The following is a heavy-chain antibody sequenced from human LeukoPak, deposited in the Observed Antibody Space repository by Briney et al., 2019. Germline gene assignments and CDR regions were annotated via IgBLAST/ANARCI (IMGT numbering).Heavy chain of an antibody. CDR3: ARRRGVVTAIGVGYFDY. V-gene: IGHV4-59*08. J-gene: IGHJ4*02. D-gene: IGHD2-21*02. CDR1: GGSISSYY. Sequence: SETLSLTCTASGGSISSYYWSWIRQPPGKGLEWIGYIYYSGSTNYNPSLKSRVTISVDTSKNQFSLKLSSVTAADTAVYYCARRRGVVTAIGVGYFDYWGQGTLVTVSS. CDR2: IYYSGST.